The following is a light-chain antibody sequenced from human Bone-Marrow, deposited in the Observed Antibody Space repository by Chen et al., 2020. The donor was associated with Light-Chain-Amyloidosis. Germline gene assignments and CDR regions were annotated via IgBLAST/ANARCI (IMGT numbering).Light chain of an antibody. Sequence: SYVLTQPSSVSVAPGPTATIACGGNNIGSTRVHLYQQTPAQAPLLVVYDDSDRPSGFPERLSGSNSGNTATLTISRVEAGDEADYYCQGWDRSSDRPVFGGGTKLTVL. V-gene: IGLV3-21*02. CDR2: DDS. CDR3: QGWDRSSDRPV. CDR1: NIGSTR. J-gene: IGLJ3*02.